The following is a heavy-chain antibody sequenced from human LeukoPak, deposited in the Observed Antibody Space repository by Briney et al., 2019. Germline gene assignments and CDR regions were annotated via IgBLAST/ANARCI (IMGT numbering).Heavy chain of an antibody. CDR2: ISSSSSYI. Sequence: PGGSLRLSCAASGFTFSSYSMNWVRQAPGKGLEWASSISSSSSYIYYADSVKGRFTISRDNAKNSLYLQMNSLRAEDTAVYYCASEGSGYDYSVAYWGQGTLVTVSS. CDR3: ASEGSGYDYSVAY. J-gene: IGHJ4*02. CDR1: GFTFSSYS. V-gene: IGHV3-21*01. D-gene: IGHD5-12*01.